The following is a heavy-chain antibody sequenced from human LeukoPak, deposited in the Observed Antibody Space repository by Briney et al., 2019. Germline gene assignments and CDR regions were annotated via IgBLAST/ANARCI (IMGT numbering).Heavy chain of an antibody. CDR1: GGSISSYY. D-gene: IGHD3-10*01. J-gene: IGHJ4*02. CDR3: ARGARITMVRGVRLKGYFDY. V-gene: IGHV4-4*07. Sequence: SETLSLTCTVSGGSISSYYWSWIRQPAGKGLEWIGRIYTSGSTNYNPSLKSRVTMSVDTSKNQFSLKLSSVTAADTAVYYCARGARITMVRGVRLKGYFDYWGQGTLVTVSS. CDR2: IYTSGST.